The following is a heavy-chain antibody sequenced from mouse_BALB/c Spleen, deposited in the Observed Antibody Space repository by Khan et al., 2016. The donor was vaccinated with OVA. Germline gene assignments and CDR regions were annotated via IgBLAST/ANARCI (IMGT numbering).Heavy chain of an antibody. CDR2: IWAGGST. CDR3: ARAFYNGAWFAY. J-gene: IGHJ3*01. D-gene: IGHD1-3*01. Sequence: QVQLKQSGPGLVAPSQTLSITCTVSGFSLSNYGVHWVRQPPGKGLEWLGVIWAGGSTNHNSAPMSKLSISKDDSKSQVFLKMNRLRTDDTAMYYCARAFYNGAWFAYWGQGTLVTVSA. CDR1: GFSLSNYG. V-gene: IGHV2-9*02.